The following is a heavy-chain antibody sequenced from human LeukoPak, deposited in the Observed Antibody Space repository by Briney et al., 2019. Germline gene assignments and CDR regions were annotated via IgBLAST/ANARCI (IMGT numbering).Heavy chain of an antibody. V-gene: IGHV4-4*07. D-gene: IGHD3-16*02. CDR3: ARAVGGLRLGELSLLSDRFYP. CDR2: IYTSGST. Sequence: WETLSLTCTVSGGSISRYYWSWIRQPAGKGLEWIGSIYTSGSTNYNPSLKSRVTMSVDTSKNQFSLKLSSVTAADTAVYYCARAVGGLRLGELSLLSDRFYPWGQGTLVTVSS. J-gene: IGHJ5*02. CDR1: GGSISRYY.